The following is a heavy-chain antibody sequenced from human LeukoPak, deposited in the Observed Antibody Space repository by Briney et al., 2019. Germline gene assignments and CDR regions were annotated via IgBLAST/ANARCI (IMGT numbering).Heavy chain of an antibody. CDR2: IKQDGSEK. D-gene: IGHD6-25*01. J-gene: IGHJ6*03. Sequence: GGSLRLSCAASGFTFSSYWMSWVRQAPGKGLEWVANIKQDGSEKYSVDSVKGRFTISRDNAKNSLYMQMNSLRAEDTAVYYCARVMSAAVWRSYGSYYYYYYMDIWGKGTTVTVSS. V-gene: IGHV3-7*01. CDR1: GFTFSSYW. CDR3: ARVMSAAVWRSYGSYYYYYYMDI.